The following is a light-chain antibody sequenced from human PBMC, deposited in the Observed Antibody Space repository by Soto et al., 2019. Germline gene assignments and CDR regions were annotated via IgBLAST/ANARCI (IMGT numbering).Light chain of an antibody. V-gene: IGLV2-14*01. J-gene: IGLJ1*01. CDR1: SSDVGGYNY. Sequence: QPVLTQPASVSGSPGQSITISCTGTSSDVGGYNYVSWYQQHPGKVPKLIIYDVSDRPSGVSNRFSASKSGNTASLTISGLQAEDEADYYCSSYTSSSTLNVFGSGTKLTVL. CDR3: SSYTSSSTLNV. CDR2: DVS.